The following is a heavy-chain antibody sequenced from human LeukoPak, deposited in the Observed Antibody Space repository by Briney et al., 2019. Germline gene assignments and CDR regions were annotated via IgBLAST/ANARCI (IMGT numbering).Heavy chain of an antibody. CDR2: INPNSGGT. J-gene: IGHJ4*02. D-gene: IGHD3-9*01. CDR3: VRDRLRYFDWLLSYAYY. Sequence: GASVKVSCKASGYTFTGYYMHWVRQAPGQGLEWMGWINPNSGGTNYTQKLHGRVTMTTDTSTSTAYMELRSLRSDDTAVYYCVRDRLRYFDWLLSYAYYWGQGTLVTVSS. CDR1: GYTFTGYY. V-gene: IGHV1-2*02.